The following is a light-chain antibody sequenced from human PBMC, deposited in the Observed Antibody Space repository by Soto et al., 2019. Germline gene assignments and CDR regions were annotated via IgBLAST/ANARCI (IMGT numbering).Light chain of an antibody. V-gene: IGKV1-39*01. Sequence: DSHKTQSPTSVSASVRNRVTIDCLSSQSISNYLNWYQQKPGKAPKLLIYLASTLHTGVPSSFSGSGSGTDFSLTIISLQPEDAATYYCQSLDRFPHSFGGGIKVDI. CDR3: QSLDRFPHS. CDR1: QSISNY. CDR2: LAS. J-gene: IGKJ4*01.